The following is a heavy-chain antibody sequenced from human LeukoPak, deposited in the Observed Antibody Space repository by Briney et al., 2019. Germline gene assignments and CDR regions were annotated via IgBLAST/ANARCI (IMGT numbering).Heavy chain of an antibody. CDR3: AKTGEMSWFDP. V-gene: IGHV3-53*01. CDR2: IYSGGST. Sequence: GGSLRLSCAASEFSVGSNYMTWVRQAPGKGLEWVSLIYSGGSTYYADSVKGRFTISRDNSKNTLYLQMNSLRAEDTAVYYCAKTGEMSWFDPWGQGTLVTVSS. CDR1: EFSVGSNY. D-gene: IGHD7-27*01. J-gene: IGHJ5*02.